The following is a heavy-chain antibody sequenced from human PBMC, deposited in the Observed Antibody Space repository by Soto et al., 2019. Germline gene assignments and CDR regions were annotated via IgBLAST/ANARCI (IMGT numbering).Heavy chain of an antibody. CDR3: ARVSKVVGATNGMDV. J-gene: IGHJ6*02. CDR2: IIPILGIA. Sequence: QVQLVQSGAAVKKPGSSVKVSCKASGGTFSSYTISWVRKAPGQGLEWMGRIIPILGIANYEQKFQGRVTITADKSTSTAYMELSSLRSEDTAVYYCARVSKVVGATNGMDVWGQGTTVTVSS. V-gene: IGHV1-69*02. CDR1: GGTFSSYT. D-gene: IGHD1-26*01.